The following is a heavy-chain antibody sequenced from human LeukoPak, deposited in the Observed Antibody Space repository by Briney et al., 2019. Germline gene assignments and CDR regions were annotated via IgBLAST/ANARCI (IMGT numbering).Heavy chain of an antibody. CDR1: GYIFSDYD. D-gene: IGHD2-2*01. Sequence: ASVKVSCKASGYIFSDYDINWVRQATGQGLEWMAWINPNSGNTGIARKFQGRVTMTRNTSISTAYMELSSLRSEDTAVYYCARGYCSSTSCYSDHFDPWGQGTLVTVSS. V-gene: IGHV1-8*02. J-gene: IGHJ5*02. CDR2: INPNSGNT. CDR3: ARGYCSSTSCYSDHFDP.